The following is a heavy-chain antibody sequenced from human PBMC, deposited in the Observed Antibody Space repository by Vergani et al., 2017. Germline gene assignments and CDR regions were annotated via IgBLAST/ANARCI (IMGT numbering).Heavy chain of an antibody. V-gene: IGHV3-48*04. CDR2: ISSSSITI. CDR3: ARGGPYCSSTSCYRVGFDY. Sequence: EVQLVESGGGLVQPGGSLRLSCAASGFTFSSYSMNWVRQAPGKGLEWVSYISSSSITIYYADSVKGRFTVSRDNAKNSLYLQMNSLRAEDTAVYYCARGGPYCSSTSCYRVGFDYWGQGTLVTVS. D-gene: IGHD2-2*01. CDR1: GFTFSSYS. J-gene: IGHJ4*02.